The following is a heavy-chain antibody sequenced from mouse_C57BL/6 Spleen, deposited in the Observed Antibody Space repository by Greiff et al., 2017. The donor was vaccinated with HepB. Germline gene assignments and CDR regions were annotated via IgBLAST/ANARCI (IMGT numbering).Heavy chain of an antibody. V-gene: IGHV1-55*01. Sequence: QVQLQQPGAELVKPGASVKMSCKASGYTFTSYWITWVKQRPGQGLEWIGDIYPGSGSTNYNEKFKSKATLTVDTSSSTAYMQLSSLTSEDSAVYYCAREYYDYGDPLAYWGQGTLVTVSA. J-gene: IGHJ3*01. CDR2: IYPGSGST. CDR1: GYTFTSYW. D-gene: IGHD2-4*01. CDR3: AREYYDYGDPLAY.